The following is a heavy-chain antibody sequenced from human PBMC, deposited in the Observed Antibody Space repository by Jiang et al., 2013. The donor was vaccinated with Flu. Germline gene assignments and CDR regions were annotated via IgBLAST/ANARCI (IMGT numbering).Heavy chain of an antibody. Sequence: SGPGLVKPSQTLSLTCTVSGGSISSGGYYWSWIRQHPGKGLEWIGYIYYSGSTYYNPSLKSRVTISVDTSKNQFSLKLSSVTAADTAVYYCARRATDGLDAFDIWGQGTMVTVSS. V-gene: IGHV4-31*03. J-gene: IGHJ3*02. CDR1: GGSISSGGYY. CDR3: ARRATDGLDAFDI. D-gene: IGHD3/OR15-3a*01. CDR2: IYYSGST.